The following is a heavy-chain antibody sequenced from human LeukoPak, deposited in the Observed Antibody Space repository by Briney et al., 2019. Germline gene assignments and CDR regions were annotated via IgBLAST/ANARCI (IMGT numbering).Heavy chain of an antibody. CDR2: IYYSGST. V-gene: IGHV4-59*01. CDR3: ARLYIAARKNFDY. Sequence: SETLSLTCTVSGGSISSYYWSWIRQPPGEGLEWIGYIYYSGSTNYNPSLKSRVTISVDTSKNQFSLKLSSVTAADTAVYYCARLYIAARKNFDYWGQGTLVTVSS. J-gene: IGHJ4*02. D-gene: IGHD6-6*01. CDR1: GGSISSYY.